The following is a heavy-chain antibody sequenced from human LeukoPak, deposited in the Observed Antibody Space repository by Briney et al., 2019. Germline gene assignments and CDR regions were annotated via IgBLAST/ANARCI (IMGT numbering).Heavy chain of an antibody. D-gene: IGHD5-12*01. CDR3: ARHCDVDIVATCFGY. CDR1: GGSISSYY. CDR2: VYYSGST. J-gene: IGHJ4*02. V-gene: IGHV4-59*01. Sequence: SETLSLSCTVSGGSISSYYWSWIGQPPGKGLEWIGYVYYSGSTNYNPSLKSRVTISVDTSKHQFSLKLSSVTAADTAVYYCARHCDVDIVATCFGYWGQGTLVTVSS.